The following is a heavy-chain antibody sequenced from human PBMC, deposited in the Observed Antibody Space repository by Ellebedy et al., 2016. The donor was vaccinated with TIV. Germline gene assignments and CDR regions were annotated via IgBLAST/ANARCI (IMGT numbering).Heavy chain of an antibody. Sequence: SETLSLXXTVSGASVSTDNYYWSWIRQPPGKGLEWIGYIDYSGSTNYNPSLKSRVTISVDTSKNQFSLKLSSVTAADTAVYYCARALGRFYGSGATYFDLWGRGTLVTVSS. D-gene: IGHD3-10*01. J-gene: IGHJ2*01. CDR2: IDYSGST. CDR1: GASVSTDNYY. V-gene: IGHV4-61*01. CDR3: ARALGRFYGSGATYFDL.